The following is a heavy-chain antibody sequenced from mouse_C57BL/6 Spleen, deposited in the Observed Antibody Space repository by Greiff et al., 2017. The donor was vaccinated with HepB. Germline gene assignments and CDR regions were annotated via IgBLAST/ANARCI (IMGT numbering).Heavy chain of an antibody. CDR3: ACTTVVATDFDV. V-gene: IGHV1-22*01. CDR1: GYTFTDYN. CDR2: INPNNGGT. J-gene: IGHJ1*03. Sequence: VQLKQSGPELVKPGASVKMSCKASGYTFTDYNMHWVKQSHGKSLEWIGYINPNNGGTSYNQKFKGKATLTVNKSSSTAYMELRSLTSEDSAVYYCACTTVVATDFDVWGTGTTVTVSS. D-gene: IGHD1-1*01.